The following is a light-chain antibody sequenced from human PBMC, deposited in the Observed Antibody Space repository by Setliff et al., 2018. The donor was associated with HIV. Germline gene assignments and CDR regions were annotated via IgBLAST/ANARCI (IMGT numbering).Light chain of an antibody. CDR1: SSDVGSYNY. CDR2: DVS. CDR3: SSYTSSSTLPFV. V-gene: IGLV2-14*03. J-gene: IGLJ1*01. Sequence: QSALTQSASVSGSPGQSITISCTGTSSDVGSYNYVSWYQQHPGKAPKLMIYDVSNRPSGVSNRFSGSKSGNTASLTISGLQAEDEADYYCSSYTSSSTLPFVFGTGTKVTV.